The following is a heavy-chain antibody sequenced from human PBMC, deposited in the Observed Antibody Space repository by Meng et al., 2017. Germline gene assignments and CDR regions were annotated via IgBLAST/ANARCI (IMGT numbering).Heavy chain of an antibody. V-gene: IGHV4-4*03. CDR2: IYNSGST. CDR1: GGSFSSSNW. D-gene: IGHD3-10*01. Sequence: ESGPRLVKPPGTLSTTCLVFGGSFSSSNWWSWVRQRPGKGLEWIGEIYNSGSTNYNPSLKSRVTISVDKSKNQFSLKPSSVTAADTAVYYCARMSVLLWFGELFLSWGQGTLVTVSS. J-gene: IGHJ4*02. CDR3: ARMSVLLWFGELFLS.